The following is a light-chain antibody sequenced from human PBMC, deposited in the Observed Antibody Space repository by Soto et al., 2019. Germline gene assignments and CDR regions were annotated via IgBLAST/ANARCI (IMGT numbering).Light chain of an antibody. V-gene: IGKV3-15*01. CDR3: QQYNNWPRT. J-gene: IGKJ1*01. CDR1: QSVSSN. Sequence: EIVITRSPATLSVSPVERATLSCSASQSVSSNVAWYQQKPGQAPRLLIYGASTRATGIPARFSGSGSGTEFTLTISSLQSEDFAVYYCQQYNNWPRTFGQGTKVDIK. CDR2: GAS.